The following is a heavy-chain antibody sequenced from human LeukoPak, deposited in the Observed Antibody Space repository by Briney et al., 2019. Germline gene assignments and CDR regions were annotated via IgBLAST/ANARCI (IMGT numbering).Heavy chain of an antibody. CDR1: GYTFTSYG. V-gene: IGHV1-69*13. J-gene: IGHJ3*02. D-gene: IGHD2-15*01. CDR2: IIPIFGKT. Sequence: GASVKVSCKASGYTFTSYGISWVRQAPGQGLEWMGGIIPIFGKTHFTQKFQGRVTFTADDSTTTAYMELTSLKSVDTAVYYCARDDPDIVVIPGAADIWGQGTLVTVSS. CDR3: ARDDPDIVVIPGAADI.